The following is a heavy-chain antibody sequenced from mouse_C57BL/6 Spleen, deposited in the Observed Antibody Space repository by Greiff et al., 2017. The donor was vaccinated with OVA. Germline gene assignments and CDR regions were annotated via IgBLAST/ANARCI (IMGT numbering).Heavy chain of an antibody. CDR3: ARFFDYDGFAY. CDR2: ILPGSGST. J-gene: IGHJ3*01. Sequence: QVQLHQSGAELMKPGASVKLSCKATGYTFTGYWIEWVKQRPGHGLEWIGEILPGSGSTNYNEKFKGKATFTADTSSNTAYMQLSSLTTEDPAIYYCARFFDYDGFAYWGQGTLVTVSA. V-gene: IGHV1-9*01. D-gene: IGHD2-4*01. CDR1: GYTFTGYW.